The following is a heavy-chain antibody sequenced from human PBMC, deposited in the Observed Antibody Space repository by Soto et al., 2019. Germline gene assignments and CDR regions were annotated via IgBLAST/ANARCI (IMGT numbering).Heavy chain of an antibody. D-gene: IGHD1-26*01. CDR1: GFTFSSYS. CDR2: ISSSSSYI. CDR3: ARGASLGATYYYYGMDV. Sequence: GSLRLSCAASGFTFSSYSMNWVRQAPGKGLEWVSSISSSSSYIYYADSVKGRFTISRDNAKNSLYLQMNSLRAEDTAVYYCARGASLGATYYYYGMDVWGQGTTVTVSS. J-gene: IGHJ6*02. V-gene: IGHV3-21*01.